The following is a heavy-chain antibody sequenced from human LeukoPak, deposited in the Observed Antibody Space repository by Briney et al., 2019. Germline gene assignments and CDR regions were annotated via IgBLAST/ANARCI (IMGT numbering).Heavy chain of an antibody. CDR2: TYYRSKWYN. J-gene: IGHJ4*02. D-gene: IGHD5-18*01. CDR3: ARSHTTMATFDY. CDR1: GDSVSSNSAA. V-gene: IGHV6-1*01. Sequence: SQTLSLTCAIFGDSVSSNSAAWNWIRQSPSRGLEWLGKTYYRSKWYNDYALSVKSRVTINPDTSKNQFSLQLNSVTPEDTAVYYCARSHTTMATFDYWGQGTLVTVSS.